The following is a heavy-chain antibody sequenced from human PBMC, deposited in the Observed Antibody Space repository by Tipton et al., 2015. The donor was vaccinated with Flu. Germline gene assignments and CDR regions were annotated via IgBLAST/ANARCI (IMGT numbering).Heavy chain of an antibody. J-gene: IGHJ3*02. CDR2: IYVSGST. D-gene: IGHD7-27*01. Sequence: TLSLTCTVSGSSINSGYNYWSWIRQPAGEGLEWVGRIYVSGSTNYNPSLKSRLTMSLDTSKNQFSLKLSSVTAADTAVYYCAGDGTGGSAFDIWGQGTLVTVSS. V-gene: IGHV4-61*02. CDR1: GSSINSGYNY. CDR3: AGDGTGGSAFDI.